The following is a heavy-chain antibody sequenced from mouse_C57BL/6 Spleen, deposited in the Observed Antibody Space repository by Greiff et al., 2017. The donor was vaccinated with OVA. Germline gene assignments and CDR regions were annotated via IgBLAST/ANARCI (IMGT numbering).Heavy chain of an antibody. CDR1: GYAFSSYW. Sequence: VQLQQPGAELVKPGASVKLSCKASGYAFSSYWMNWVKQRPGKGLEWIGQIYPGDGDTNYNGKFKGKATLTADKSSSTAYMQLSSLTSEDSAVYFCARGGGSSFYAMDYWGQGTSVTVSS. J-gene: IGHJ4*01. V-gene: IGHV1-80*01. D-gene: IGHD1-1*01. CDR2: IYPGDGDT. CDR3: ARGGGSSFYAMDY.